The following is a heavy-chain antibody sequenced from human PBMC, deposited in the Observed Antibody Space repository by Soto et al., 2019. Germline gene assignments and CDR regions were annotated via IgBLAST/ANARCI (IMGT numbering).Heavy chain of an antibody. V-gene: IGHV1-69*04. CDR3: ARDGWXSSSWYFDY. D-gene: IGHD6-13*01. Sequence: SVKVSCKASGGTFSSYTISWVRQAPGQGLEWMGRIIPILGIANYAQKFQGRVTITADKSTSTAYMELSSLRSEDTAVYYCARDGWXSSSWYFDYWGQGTLVTVSS. CDR1: GGTFSSYT. CDR2: IIPILGIA. J-gene: IGHJ4*02.